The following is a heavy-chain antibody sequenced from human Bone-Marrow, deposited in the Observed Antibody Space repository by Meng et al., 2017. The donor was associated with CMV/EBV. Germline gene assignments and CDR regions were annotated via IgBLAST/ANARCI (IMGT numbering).Heavy chain of an antibody. J-gene: IGHJ4*02. V-gene: IGHV3-30*02. Sequence: GESLKISCAASGFTFSSYGMHWVRQAPGKGLEWVAFIRYDGSNKYYADSVKGRFTISRDNSKNTLYLQMNSLRAEDTAVYYCAKDRSSGWYQAEYMDYWGQGTLVHVSS. CDR3: AKDRSSGWYQAEYMDY. CDR1: GFTFSSYG. CDR2: IRYDGSNK. D-gene: IGHD6-19*01.